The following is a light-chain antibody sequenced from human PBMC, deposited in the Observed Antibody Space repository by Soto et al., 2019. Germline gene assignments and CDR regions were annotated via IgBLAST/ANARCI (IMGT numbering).Light chain of an antibody. CDR2: GAS. Sequence: DIQMTQSPSTLSASVGDRVTITCRASQSISSWLAWYQQKAGKAPKLLIYGASSMQSGVPSRFSGSGSGTDFTLTIGSLQPEDFAIYYCQQAKSFPLTFGGGTKVDIK. J-gene: IGKJ4*01. CDR1: QSISSW. V-gene: IGKV1-12*01. CDR3: QQAKSFPLT.